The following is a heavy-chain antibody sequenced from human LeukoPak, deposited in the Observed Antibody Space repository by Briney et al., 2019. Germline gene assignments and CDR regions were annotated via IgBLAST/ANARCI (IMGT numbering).Heavy chain of an antibody. CDR1: VGSLSGYY. CDR2: IYHSGST. J-gene: IGHJ5*02. CDR3: ARDATIKYSSSWYSRWDNWFDP. Sequence: SETLSLTCALSVGSLSGYYWSWIRHPPGKGLECIGEIYHSGSTNYNPPLKSRVTLSVDTSQNQFSLKLSSVTAADTAVYYCARDATIKYSSSWYSRWDNWFDPWGQGTLVTVSS. V-gene: IGHV4-34*01. D-gene: IGHD6-13*01.